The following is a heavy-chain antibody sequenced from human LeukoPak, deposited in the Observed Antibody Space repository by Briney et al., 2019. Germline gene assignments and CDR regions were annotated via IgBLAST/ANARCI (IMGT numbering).Heavy chain of an antibody. CDR1: GSRFTSYW. CDR3: ARQTAMGRSGDY. D-gene: IGHD5-18*01. J-gene: IGHJ4*02. CDR2: IDPSDSET. V-gene: IGHV5-51*01. Sequence: GESLKISCKASGSRFTSYWIGWVRQMPGKGLEWMGIIDPSDSETGYTPSFQGHVTISVDKSLTTADLQWNSLKASDTAMYYCARQTAMGRSGDYWGQGTLVTVSS.